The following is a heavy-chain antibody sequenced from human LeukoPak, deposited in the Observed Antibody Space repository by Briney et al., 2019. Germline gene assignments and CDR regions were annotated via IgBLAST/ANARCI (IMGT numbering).Heavy chain of an antibody. CDR1: GFTFSSYE. CDR2: ISSSGSTI. CDR3: AAYSSGWYPIDY. J-gene: IGHJ4*02. V-gene: IGHV3-48*03. D-gene: IGHD6-19*01. Sequence: GGSLRLSCAASGFTFSSYEMNWVRQAPGKGLEWVSYISSSGSTIYYADSVKGRFTISRDNAKNPLYLQMNSLRAEDTAVYYCAAYSSGWYPIDYWGQGTLVTVSS.